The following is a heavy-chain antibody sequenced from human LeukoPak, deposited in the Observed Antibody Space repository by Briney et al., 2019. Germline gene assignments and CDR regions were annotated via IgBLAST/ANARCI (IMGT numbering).Heavy chain of an antibody. CDR2: INWNSGMI. V-gene: IGHV3-9*01. CDR1: GLTFDDYA. D-gene: IGHD2/OR15-2a*01. CDR3: VKDRSGYYAYSFDV. J-gene: IGHJ3*01. Sequence: GGSLRLSCAASGLTFDDYAMHWVRQAPGQGLEWVSGINWNSGMIGYADSVKGRFTISRDNAKNSLFLQMNSLKVEDTALYYCVKDRSGYYAYSFDVWGQGTTVTVSS.